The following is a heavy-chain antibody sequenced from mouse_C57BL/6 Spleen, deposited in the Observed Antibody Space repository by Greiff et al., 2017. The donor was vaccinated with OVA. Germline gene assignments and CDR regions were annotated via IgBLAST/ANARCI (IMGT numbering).Heavy chain of an antibody. CDR1: GYTFTSYW. D-gene: IGHD4-1*01. V-gene: IGHV1-69*01. CDR3: ARGLTGTGDFDY. J-gene: IGHJ2*01. CDR2: IDPSDSYT. Sequence: VQLQQPGAELVMPGASVKLSCKASGYTFTSYWMHWVKQRPGQGLEWIGEIDPSDSYTNYNQKFKGKSTLTVDKSSSTAYMQLSSLTSEDSAVYYCARGLTGTGDFDYWGQGTTLTVSS.